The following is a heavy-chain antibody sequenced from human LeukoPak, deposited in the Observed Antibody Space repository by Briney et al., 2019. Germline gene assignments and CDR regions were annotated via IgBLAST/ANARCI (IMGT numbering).Heavy chain of an antibody. CDR1: GGSISSYY. CDR2: IYYSGST. Sequence: SETPSLTCSVSGGSISSYYWSWIRQPPGKGLEWIGYIYYSGSTNYNPSLKSRVTISVDTSKNQFSLKLSSVTAADTAVYYCARGSHYYYYMDVWGKGTTVTVSS. CDR3: ARGSHYYYYMDV. J-gene: IGHJ6*03. V-gene: IGHV4-59*01. D-gene: IGHD2-15*01.